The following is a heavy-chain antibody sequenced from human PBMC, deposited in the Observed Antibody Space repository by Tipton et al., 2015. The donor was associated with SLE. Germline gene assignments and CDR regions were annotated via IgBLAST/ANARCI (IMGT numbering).Heavy chain of an antibody. J-gene: IGHJ4*02. CDR2: ISAYNGNT. V-gene: IGHV1-18*04. D-gene: IGHD4-23*01. CDR1: GYTFTGYY. CDR3: AREIGRNGGNSGFDY. Sequence: QLVQSGAEVKKPGASVKVSCKASGYTFTGYYMHWVRQAPGQGLEWMGWISAYNGNTNYAQKLQGRVTMTTDTSTSTAYMELRSLRSDDTAVYYCAREIGRNGGNSGFDYWGQGTLVTVSS.